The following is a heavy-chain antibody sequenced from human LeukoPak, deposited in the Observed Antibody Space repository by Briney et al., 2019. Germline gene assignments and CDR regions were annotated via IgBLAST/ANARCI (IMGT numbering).Heavy chain of an antibody. CDR2: LSGSGSTT. CDR3: ARRRGSAFYSKLDY. J-gene: IGHJ4*02. V-gene: IGHV3-23*01. CDR1: GFTFSSYA. D-gene: IGHD3-22*01. Sequence: SGGSLRLSCAVSGFTFSSYARNWVRQAPGKGLEWVSALSGSGSTTYYAGSVKGRFTISRDNSRNTLYLEMNSLRAEDTAVYYCARRRGSAFYSKLDYWGQGSLVTVSS.